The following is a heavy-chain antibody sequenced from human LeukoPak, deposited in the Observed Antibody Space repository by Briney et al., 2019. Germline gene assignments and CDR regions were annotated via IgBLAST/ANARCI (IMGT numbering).Heavy chain of an antibody. CDR1: GFTFSSYS. CDR2: ISSSSSYI. V-gene: IGHV3-21*01. J-gene: IGHJ4*02. Sequence: GGSLRLFCAASGFTFSSYSMNWVRQAPGKGLEWVSSISSSSSYIYYADSVKGRFTISRDNAKNSLYLQMNSLRAEDTAVYYCARVSNYYDSSGYYPFFDYWGQGTLVTVSS. D-gene: IGHD3-22*01. CDR3: ARVSNYYDSSGYYPFFDY.